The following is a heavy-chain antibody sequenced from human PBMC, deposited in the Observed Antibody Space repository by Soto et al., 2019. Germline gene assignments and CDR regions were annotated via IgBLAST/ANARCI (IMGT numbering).Heavy chain of an antibody. J-gene: IGHJ4*02. CDR1: GGSFSGYY. CDR2: VYNSGST. D-gene: IGHD6-13*01. V-gene: IGHV4-59*01. CDR3: ARYRREAVAGYTLDN. Sequence: SETLSLTCAVYGGSFSGYYWTWIRQPPGKGLEWIGYVYNSGSTNYNPSLKSRVTISEDTSKSQFSLKVNSMTAADTAVYYCARYRREAVAGYTLDNWGQGILVTVSS.